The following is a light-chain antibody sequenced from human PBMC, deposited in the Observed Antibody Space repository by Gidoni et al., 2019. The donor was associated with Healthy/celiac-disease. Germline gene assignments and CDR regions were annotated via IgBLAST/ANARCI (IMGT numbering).Light chain of an antibody. CDR2: QDS. V-gene: IGLV3-1*01. Sequence: SYELTQQPPVSVSPGQTASITCSGDKLGDKYACWYQQKPGQSPVLVIYQDSRRPSGIPERFSGSNSGNTATLTISGTQAMDEADYYCQAWDSSTDNYVFGTGTKVTVL. CDR1: KLGDKY. J-gene: IGLJ1*01. CDR3: QAWDSSTDNYV.